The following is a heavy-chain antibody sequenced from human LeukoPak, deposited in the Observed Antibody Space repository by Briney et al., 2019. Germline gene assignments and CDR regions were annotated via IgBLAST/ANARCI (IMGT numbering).Heavy chain of an antibody. V-gene: IGHV3-30-3*01. J-gene: IGHJ4*02. Sequence: SCKASGYTFTGYYMHWVRQAPGKGLEWVAVISYDGSNKYYADSVKGRFTISRDNSKNTLYLQMNSLRTEDTAVYYCARGTQWLVFNPDYWGQGTLVTVSS. CDR2: ISYDGSNK. CDR3: ARGTQWLVFNPDY. CDR1: GYTFTGYY. D-gene: IGHD6-19*01.